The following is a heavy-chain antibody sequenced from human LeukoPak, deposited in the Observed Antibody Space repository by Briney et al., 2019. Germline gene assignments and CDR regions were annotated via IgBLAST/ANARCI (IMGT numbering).Heavy chain of an antibody. D-gene: IGHD6-19*01. Sequence: ASVKVSCKASRYTFTSYDINGVRQATGQGLEWMGWMNPNSANTGYALKFQGRVTITRNTSISTAYMELSSLRSEDTAVYYCARGRIAVAGTSGYYYYYMDVWGKGTTVAISS. CDR3: ARGRIAVAGTSGYYYYYMDV. CDR2: MNPNSANT. V-gene: IGHV1-8*01. J-gene: IGHJ6*03. CDR1: RYTFTSYD.